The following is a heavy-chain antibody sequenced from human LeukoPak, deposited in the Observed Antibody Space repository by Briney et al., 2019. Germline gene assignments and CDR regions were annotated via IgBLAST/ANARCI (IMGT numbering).Heavy chain of an antibody. CDR2: ISNSGRNT. CDR1: GFTFSSYT. CDR3: ARASWISTADAVC. Sequence: PGGSLRLPCAASGFTFSSYTMSWVRQAPGKGLEGVSTISNSGRNTFYTDSVKGRFTLSRDDSRNTVYLQLNNLRVEDTAIYYCARASWISTADAVCWGQGTQVTVSS. V-gene: IGHV3-23*01. D-gene: IGHD2-2*03. J-gene: IGHJ4*02.